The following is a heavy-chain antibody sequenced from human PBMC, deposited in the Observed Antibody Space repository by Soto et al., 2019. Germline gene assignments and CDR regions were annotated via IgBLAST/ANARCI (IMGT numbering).Heavy chain of an antibody. Sequence: QVQLVQSGAEVKKPGSSVKVSCKASGGTFSSYAISWVRQAPGQGLEWMGGIIPIFGTANYAQKFQGRATITADESTSTAYMELSSLRSEDTAVYYCAGSGTTTSGSYYYYYGMDVWGQGTTVTVSS. CDR3: AGSGTTTSGSYYYYYGMDV. V-gene: IGHV1-69*01. CDR1: GGTFSSYA. J-gene: IGHJ6*02. CDR2: IIPIFGTA. D-gene: IGHD1-7*01.